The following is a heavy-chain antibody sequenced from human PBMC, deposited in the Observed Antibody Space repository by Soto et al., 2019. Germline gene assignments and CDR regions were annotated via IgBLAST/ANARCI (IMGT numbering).Heavy chain of an antibody. V-gene: IGHV3-23*01. J-gene: IGHJ4*02. CDR3: AKDAGGGYCSGGSCFVKYFDY. CDR1: GFTFSSYA. Sequence: EVHLLESGGGLVQPGGSLRLSCAASGFTFSSYAMSWVRLAPGKGLEWVSAISGSGGSTYYADSVKGRFTISRDNSKNTLYLQMSSLRAEDSAVYYCAKDAGGGYCSGGSCFVKYFDYWGQGTLVTVSS. CDR2: ISGSGGST. D-gene: IGHD2-15*01.